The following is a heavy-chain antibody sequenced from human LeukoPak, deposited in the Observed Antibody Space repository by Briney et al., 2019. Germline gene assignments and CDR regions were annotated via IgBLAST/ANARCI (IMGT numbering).Heavy chain of an antibody. J-gene: IGHJ4*02. D-gene: IGHD3-16*01. CDR3: ARASAGGRFPLDY. V-gene: IGHV3-23*01. CDR2: ISGSGGST. CDR1: GFTFSSYA. Sequence: GGSLRLSCAASGFTFSSYAMSWVRQAPGKGLEWVSAISGSGGSTYYADSVKGRFTISRDNSKNTLYLQMNSLRAENTAVYYCARASAGGRFPLDYWGQGILVTVSS.